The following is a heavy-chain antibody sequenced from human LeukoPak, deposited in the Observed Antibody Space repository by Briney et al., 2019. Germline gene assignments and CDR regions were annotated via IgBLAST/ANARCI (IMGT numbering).Heavy chain of an antibody. Sequence: GGSLRLSCAASGFTFSSYGMHWVRQAPGKGLEWVAVIWYDGSNKYYADSVKGRFTISRDNSKNTLYLQMNSLRAEDTAVYYCAKDLPDTAMVTLGYWGQGTLVTVSS. CDR3: AKDLPDTAMVTLGY. J-gene: IGHJ4*02. CDR2: IWYDGSNK. D-gene: IGHD5-18*01. CDR1: GFTFSSYG. V-gene: IGHV3-30*02.